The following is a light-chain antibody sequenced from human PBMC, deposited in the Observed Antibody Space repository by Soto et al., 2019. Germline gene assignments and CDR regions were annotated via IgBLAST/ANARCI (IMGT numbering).Light chain of an antibody. J-gene: IGLJ1*01. CDR3: VAWDDSLNGHG. CDR2: VND. CDR1: SSNMGTNT. V-gene: IGLV1-44*01. Sequence: QSVLTQPPSASGTPGQRVTISCSGGSSNMGTNTVSWYQQVPGTAPNVLIYVNDQRPSGVPGRFSGSNSGTSASLAISGLQPEDESDYYCVAWDDSLNGHGFGTGTKVTVL.